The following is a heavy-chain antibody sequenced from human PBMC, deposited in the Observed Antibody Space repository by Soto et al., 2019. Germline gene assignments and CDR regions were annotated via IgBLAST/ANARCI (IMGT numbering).Heavy chain of an antibody. D-gene: IGHD2-2*01. V-gene: IGHV3-74*01. CDR3: ARGTPADY. Sequence: EVQLVESGGVSVQPGGSLRLSCAASGFSLSNYWMHWVRQAPGKGLVWVSRINIDGSTTTYADSVKGRFTISRDNAKNTLYLQMNSLRAEDTAVYYCARGTPADYWGQGTLVTVSS. CDR2: INIDGSTT. CDR1: GFSLSNYW. J-gene: IGHJ4*02.